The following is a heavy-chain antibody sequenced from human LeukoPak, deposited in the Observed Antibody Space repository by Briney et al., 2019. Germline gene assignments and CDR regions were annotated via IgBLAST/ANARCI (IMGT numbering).Heavy chain of an antibody. D-gene: IGHD3-3*01. J-gene: IGHJ6*03. CDR3: ARVTGGFLEWLLSDLFVPGHYMDV. V-gene: IGHV3-7*01. CDR2: IKQDGSEK. CDR1: GFTFSSYW. Sequence: PGGSLRLSCAASGFTFSSYWMSWVRQAPGKGLEWVANIKQDGSEKYYVDSVKGRFTISRDNAKNSLYLQMNSLRAEDTAVYYCARVTGGFLEWLLSDLFVPGHYMDVWGKGTTVTVSS.